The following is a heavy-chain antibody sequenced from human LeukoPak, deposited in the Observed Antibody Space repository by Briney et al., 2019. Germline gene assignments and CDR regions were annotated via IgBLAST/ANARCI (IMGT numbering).Heavy chain of an antibody. CDR2: ISNSSSYI. D-gene: IGHD2-2*01. CDR1: GFTFNSYS. Sequence: AGGSLRLSCAASGFTFNSYSMNWVRQAPGKGLEWVSSISNSSSYIYYADSVKGRFTISRDNAKNSLYLQMNSLRAEDTAVYYCARDFPSYQLLIYAGYYYYGIDVWGQGTTVTVSS. V-gene: IGHV3-21*01. J-gene: IGHJ6*02. CDR3: ARDFPSYQLLIYAGYYYYGIDV.